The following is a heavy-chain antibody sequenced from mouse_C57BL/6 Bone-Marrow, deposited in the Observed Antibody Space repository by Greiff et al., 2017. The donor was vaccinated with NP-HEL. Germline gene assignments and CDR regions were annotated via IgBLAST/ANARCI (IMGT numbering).Heavy chain of an antibody. D-gene: IGHD2-2*01. CDR3: ARDGYIHSIDN. V-gene: IGHV5-16*01. J-gene: IGHJ2*01. CDR2: INYDGSST. CDR1: GFTFSDYY. Sequence: EVKLVESEGGLVQPGSSMKLSCTASGFTFSDYYMAWVRQVPEKGLEWVANINYDGSSTYYLDSLKSRFIISRDNAKNILYLQMSSLKSEDTATYYCARDGYIHSIDNRGQGTTLTVSS.